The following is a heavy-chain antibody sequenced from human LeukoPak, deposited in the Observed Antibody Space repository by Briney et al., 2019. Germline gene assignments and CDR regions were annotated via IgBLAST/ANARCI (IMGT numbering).Heavy chain of an antibody. CDR3: ARGYGSGSYYGDY. CDR1: GFTFSSYN. J-gene: IGHJ4*02. V-gene: IGHV3-21*01. D-gene: IGHD3-10*01. Sequence: GGSLRLSCAASGFTFSSYNMKWVRQAPGKGLEWVSYISGISSNIYYPDSVKGRYTISRDNDKNSLYLQMNSLRAEDTAVYYCARGYGSGSYYGDYWGQGTLVTVSS. CDR2: ISGISSNI.